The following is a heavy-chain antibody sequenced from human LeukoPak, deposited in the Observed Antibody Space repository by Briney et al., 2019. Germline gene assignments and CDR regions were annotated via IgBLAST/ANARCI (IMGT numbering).Heavy chain of an antibody. CDR1: GFTVSSNY. CDR2: IYSGGST. CDR3: ARGALWFGELVAFDI. V-gene: IGHV3-53*01. J-gene: IGHJ3*02. Sequence: GGSLRLSCAASGFTVSSNYMSWVRQAPGKGLEWVSVIYSGGSTYYADSVKGRFTISRDNSKNTLYLQMNSLRAEDTAVYYCARGALWFGELVAFDIWGQGTMVTVSS. D-gene: IGHD3-10*01.